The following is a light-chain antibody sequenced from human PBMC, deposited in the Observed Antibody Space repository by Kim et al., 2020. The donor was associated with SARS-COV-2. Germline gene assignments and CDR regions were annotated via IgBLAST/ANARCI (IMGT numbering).Light chain of an antibody. CDR1: SSNIGRNT. CDR2: GTN. CDR3: AAWDDSLNGL. V-gene: IGLV1-44*01. J-gene: IGLJ2*01. Sequence: ELTQPPSASGTPGQRVTISCSGSSSNIGRNTVNWYQQLPGAAPKLVIYGTNQRPSGVPDRFSGSKSGTSASLAISGLQSEDEADYYCAAWDDSLNGLFGGGTQLTVL.